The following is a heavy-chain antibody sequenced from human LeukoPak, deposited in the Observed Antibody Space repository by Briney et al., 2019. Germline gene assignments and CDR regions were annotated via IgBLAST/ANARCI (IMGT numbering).Heavy chain of an antibody. Sequence: PSETLSLTCTVSGYSISSGYYWGWIRQPPGKGLEWIGSIYHSGSTYYNPSLKSRVTISVDTSKNQFSLKLSSVTAADTAVYYCARQSSDYFFYFDYWGQGTLVTVSS. CDR3: ARQSSDYFFYFDY. CDR2: IYHSGST. CDR1: GYSISSGYY. V-gene: IGHV4-38-2*02. J-gene: IGHJ4*02. D-gene: IGHD3-22*01.